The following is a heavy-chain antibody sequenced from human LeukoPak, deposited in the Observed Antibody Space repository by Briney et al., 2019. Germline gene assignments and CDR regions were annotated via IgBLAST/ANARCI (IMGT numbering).Heavy chain of an antibody. CDR2: INHSGST. CDR1: GGSFSGYY. CDR3: ARATGRITMVRGVLHP. Sequence: SETLSLTCAVYGGSFSGYYWSWIRQPPGKGLEWIGEINHSGSTNYNPSLKSRVTISVDTSKNQFSLKLNSVTAADTAVYYCARATGRITMVRGVLHPWGQGTLVTVSS. V-gene: IGHV4-34*01. J-gene: IGHJ5*02. D-gene: IGHD3-10*01.